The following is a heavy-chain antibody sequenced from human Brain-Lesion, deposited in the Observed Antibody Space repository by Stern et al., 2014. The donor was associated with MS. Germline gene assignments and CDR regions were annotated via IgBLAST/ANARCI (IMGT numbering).Heavy chain of an antibody. CDR1: GGSISSGGYY. CDR3: ARGRVVPGFQYYATDV. CDR2: IFNSGRT. Sequence: QLQLQESGPGLVKPSQTLSLSCTVSGGSISSGGYYWSWIRQPAGKGLEWIGRIFNSGRTSQHPSLNSRVTISKHTIKNQFSLRLNSMTAADTAVYYCARGRVVPGFQYYATDVWGQGTTVIVSS. D-gene: IGHD2-2*01. J-gene: IGHJ6*02. V-gene: IGHV4-61*02.